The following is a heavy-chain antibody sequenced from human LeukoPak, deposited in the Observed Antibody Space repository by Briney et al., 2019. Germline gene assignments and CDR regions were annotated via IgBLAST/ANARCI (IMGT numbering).Heavy chain of an antibody. J-gene: IGHJ6*02. CDR1: GFTFSSYL. CDR2: INHNGNVN. Sequence: GRSLRLSCAASGFTFSSYLMNWGRQAPGKGLEWVASINHNGNVNYYVDSVKGRFTISRDNAENSLYLQMSNLRAEDTAVYFCARGGGLVVWGQGATVTVS. V-gene: IGHV3-7*04. CDR3: ARGGGLVV.